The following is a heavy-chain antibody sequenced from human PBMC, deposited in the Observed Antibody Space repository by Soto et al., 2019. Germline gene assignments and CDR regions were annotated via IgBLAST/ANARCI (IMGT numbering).Heavy chain of an antibody. J-gene: IGHJ4*02. CDR2: IKHDGSEA. D-gene: IGHD3-10*01. Sequence: EVQLVESGGGLVQPGGSLRLSCATSGFNFSNYWMSWVRQAPGKGLQWVADIKHDGSEAYYVDSVKGRFTISRDSTKNSLYLQITYLRVEDTAVYYCAREPGSADYWGQGALVTVSS. CDR1: GFNFSNYW. CDR3: AREPGSADY. V-gene: IGHV3-7*01.